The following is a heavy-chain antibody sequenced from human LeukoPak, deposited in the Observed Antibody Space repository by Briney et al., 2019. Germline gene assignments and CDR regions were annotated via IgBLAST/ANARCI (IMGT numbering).Heavy chain of an antibody. D-gene: IGHD3-16*01. CDR3: SRGGATL. Sequence: PGGSLRLSCVGSGFTFSNYAMIWVRQAPGKGLEWVSAITSGGGSTHYGDSVKGRFSISRDNSRNTVYLQMNSLRPDDTAVYYCSRGGATLWGQGTLVTVSS. CDR2: ITSGGGST. CDR1: GFTFSNYA. J-gene: IGHJ4*02. V-gene: IGHV3-23*01.